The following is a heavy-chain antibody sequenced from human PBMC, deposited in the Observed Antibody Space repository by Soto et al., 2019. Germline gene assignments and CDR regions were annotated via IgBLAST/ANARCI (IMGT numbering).Heavy chain of an antibody. V-gene: IGHV4-59*12. CDR1: GGSISSYY. Sequence: PSETLSLTCTVSGGSISSYYWSWIRQPPGKGLEWIGDIYLSGTTNYNPSLKSRVTISIDTSRIQFSLILTSVTAADTAVYYCLRNFDYWGQGTPVTVSS. J-gene: IGHJ4*02. CDR2: IYLSGTT. CDR3: LRNFDY.